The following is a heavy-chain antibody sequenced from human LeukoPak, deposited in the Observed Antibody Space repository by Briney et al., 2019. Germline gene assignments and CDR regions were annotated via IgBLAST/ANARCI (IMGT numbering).Heavy chain of an antibody. CDR1: GGSISSYY. Sequence: PSETLSLTCTVSGGSISSYYWSWIRQPAGKGLEWIGRIYYSGSTYYNPSLKSRVTISVDTSKNQFSLKLSSVTAADTAVYYCASIGIIAAAPNVGEDVWGQGTTVTVSS. J-gene: IGHJ6*02. CDR2: IYYSGST. V-gene: IGHV4-59*05. D-gene: IGHD6-13*01. CDR3: ASIGIIAAAPNVGEDV.